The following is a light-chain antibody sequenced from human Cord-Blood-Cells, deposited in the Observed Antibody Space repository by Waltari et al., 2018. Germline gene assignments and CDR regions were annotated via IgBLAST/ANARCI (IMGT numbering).Light chain of an antibody. Sequence: DIVMTQSPDPLAVSLGERATINCKSSQSVLYSSNNKNYVAWDQQKPGQPPRLLIYWASTRESGVPDRFSGSGSGTDFTLTISSLQAEDVAVYYCQQYYSTPYTFGQGTKLEIK. CDR2: WAS. CDR3: QQYYSTPYT. CDR1: QSVLYSSNNKNY. J-gene: IGKJ2*01. V-gene: IGKV4-1*01.